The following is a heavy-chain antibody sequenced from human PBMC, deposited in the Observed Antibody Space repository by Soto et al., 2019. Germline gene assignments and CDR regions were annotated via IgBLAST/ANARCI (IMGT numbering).Heavy chain of an antibody. J-gene: IGHJ1*01. CDR3: ARGGRGGGSPREYFQH. Sequence: QVQLQESGPGLVKPSETLSLTCTVSGGSISSYYWSWIRQPPGKGLEWIGYIYYSGSTNYNPSLKSRVTISVDTSKNQFSLKLSSVTAADTAVYYCARGGRGGGSPREYFQHWGQGTLVTVSS. CDR1: GGSISSYY. V-gene: IGHV4-59*01. CDR2: IYYSGST. D-gene: IGHD2-15*01.